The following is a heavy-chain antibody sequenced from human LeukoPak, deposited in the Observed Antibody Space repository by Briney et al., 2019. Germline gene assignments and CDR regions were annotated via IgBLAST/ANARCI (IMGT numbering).Heavy chain of an antibody. CDR3: ARHYYGSGSNHPYYFDY. CDR1: GGSISSSSYY. J-gene: IGHJ4*02. CDR2: IYYSGST. V-gene: IGHV4-39*01. Sequence: PSEALSLTCTVSGGSISSSSYYWGWIRQPPGKGLEWIGSIYYSGSTYYNPSLKSRVTISVDMSKNQFSLKLSSVTAADTAVYYCARHYYGSGSNHPYYFDYWGQGTLVTVSS. D-gene: IGHD3-10*01.